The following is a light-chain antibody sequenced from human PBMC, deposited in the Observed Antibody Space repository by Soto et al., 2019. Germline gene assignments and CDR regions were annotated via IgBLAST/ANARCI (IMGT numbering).Light chain of an antibody. J-gene: IGKJ4*01. CDR2: DAS. CDR1: RSVTTF. V-gene: IGKV3-11*01. Sequence: EIVLTQSPATLSLSPGERATLSCRASRSVTTFLAWYQQKPGQAPRLLLYDASKRATGVPTRFSGSGPGTDFTLTISSLEPEDFAVYYCQQRTNWPLTFGGGTKVERK. CDR3: QQRTNWPLT.